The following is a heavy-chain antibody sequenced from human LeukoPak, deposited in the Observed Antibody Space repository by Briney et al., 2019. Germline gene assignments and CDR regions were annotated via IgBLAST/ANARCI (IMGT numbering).Heavy chain of an antibody. D-gene: IGHD3-22*01. Sequence: ASVKVSCKASGGTFSSYAISWVRQAPGQGLEWMGGIIPIFGTANYAQKFQGRVTITADESTSTAYMELSSLRSEDTAVYYCARSVVIKKAEPTGYAFDIWGQGTMVTVSS. CDR3: ARSVVIKKAEPTGYAFDI. J-gene: IGHJ3*02. V-gene: IGHV1-69*13. CDR2: IIPIFGTA. CDR1: GGTFSSYA.